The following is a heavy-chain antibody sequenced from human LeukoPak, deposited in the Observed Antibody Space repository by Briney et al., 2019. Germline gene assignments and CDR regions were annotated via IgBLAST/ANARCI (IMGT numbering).Heavy chain of an antibody. CDR2: INNDGGSI. D-gene: IGHD3-10*01. CDR3: ARVGTNWYFDL. V-gene: IGHV3-74*01. J-gene: IGHJ2*01. Sequence: PGGSLRLSCAASGFIFSSYWMHWVRHAPGKGLVWVSHINNDGGSITYADSVKGRFTISRDNAKNTVFLQMNSLRAEDTAVYYCARVGTNWYFDLWGRGALVTVSS. CDR1: GFIFSSYW.